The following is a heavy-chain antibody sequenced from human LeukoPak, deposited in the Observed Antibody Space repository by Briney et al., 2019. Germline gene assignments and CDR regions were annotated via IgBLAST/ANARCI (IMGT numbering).Heavy chain of an antibody. CDR1: GFTFGSYW. D-gene: IGHD6-19*01. CDR2: IKQDGSEK. V-gene: IGHV3-7*03. J-gene: IGHJ4*02. Sequence: GGSLRISCAASGFTFGSYWMNWVRQAPGRGLEWVANIKQDGSEKYYVDSVKGRFTISRDNAKNSLYLQMNSLRVEDTAVYYCARGSSGSYDYWGQGTLVTVSS. CDR3: ARGSSGSYDY.